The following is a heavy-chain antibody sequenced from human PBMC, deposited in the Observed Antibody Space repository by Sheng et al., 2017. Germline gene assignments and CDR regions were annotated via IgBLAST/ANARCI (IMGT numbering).Heavy chain of an antibody. CDR1: GFTFSSYG. CDR2: IWYDGSHE. Sequence: QVQLVESGGGVVQPGRSLRLSCVASGFTFSSYGMHWVRQAPGKGLEWVAGIWYDGSHERYADSVRGRFTISRDSSKNTLNLQMSSLRVEDTAVYYCAKDLAARGANKIFDYWGQGTLVTVAS. CDR3: AKDLAARGANKIFDY. D-gene: IGHD1-26*01. V-gene: IGHV3-33*06. J-gene: IGHJ4*02.